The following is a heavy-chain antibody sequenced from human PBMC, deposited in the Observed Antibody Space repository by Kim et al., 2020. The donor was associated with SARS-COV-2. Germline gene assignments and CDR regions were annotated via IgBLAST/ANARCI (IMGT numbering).Heavy chain of an antibody. V-gene: IGHV1-18*01. CDR3: ARDTPGWYYDSSGYYY. D-gene: IGHD3-22*01. J-gene: IGHJ4*02. Sequence: ASVKVSCKASGYTFTSYGISWVRQAPGQGLEWMGWISAYNGNTNYAQKLQGRVTMTTDTSTSTAYMELRSLRSDDTAVYYCARDTPGWYYDSSGYYYWGQGTLVTVSS. CDR2: ISAYNGNT. CDR1: GYTFTSYG.